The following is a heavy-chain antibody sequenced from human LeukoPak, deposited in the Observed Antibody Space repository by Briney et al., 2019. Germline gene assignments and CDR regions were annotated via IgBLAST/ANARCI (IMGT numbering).Heavy chain of an antibody. CDR3: ARSGEWFGGPSGY. D-gene: IGHD3-10*01. CDR2: IYHSGST. J-gene: IGHJ4*02. V-gene: IGHV4-4*02. Sequence: PSGTLSLTCAVSGGSISSSNWWSWVRQPPGKGLEWIGEIYHSGSTNYNPSLKSRVTISVDKSKNQFSQKLSSVTAADTAVYYCARSGEWFGGPSGYWGQGTLVTVSS. CDR1: GGSISSSNW.